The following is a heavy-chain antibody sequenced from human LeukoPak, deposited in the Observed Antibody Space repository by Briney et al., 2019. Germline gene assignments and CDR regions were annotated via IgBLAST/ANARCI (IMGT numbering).Heavy chain of an antibody. CDR3: AKDWALYCSSTSCLLPDP. D-gene: IGHD2-2*01. CDR2: ISGSGGST. V-gene: IGHV3-23*01. J-gene: IGHJ5*02. CDR1: GFTFSSYG. Sequence: PGGSLRLSCAASGFTFSSYGMSWVRQAPGKGLEWVSAISGSGGSTYYADSVKGRFTISRDNSKNTLYLQMNSLRAEDTAVYYCAKDWALYCSSTSCLLPDPWGQGTLVTVSS.